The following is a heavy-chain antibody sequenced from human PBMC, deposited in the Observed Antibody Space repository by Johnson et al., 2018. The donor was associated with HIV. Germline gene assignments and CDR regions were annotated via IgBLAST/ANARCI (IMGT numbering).Heavy chain of an antibody. V-gene: IGHV3-7*01. D-gene: IGHD5-24*01. J-gene: IGHJ3*01. CDR3: ARDYKGAFDA. CDR2: LKQDGREK. CDR1: GFTFSAYW. Sequence: VQLVESGGGVVQPGRSLRLSCAASGFTFSAYWMTWVRQATGKWLDWVAKLKQDGREKYYVASVKGRFTISRDNAKNAMSLQMNRRGAEDTAVYYGARDYKGAFDAGGQGTLVTVSS.